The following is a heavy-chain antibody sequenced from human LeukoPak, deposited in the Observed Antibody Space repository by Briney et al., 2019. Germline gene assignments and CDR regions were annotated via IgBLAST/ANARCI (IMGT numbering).Heavy chain of an antibody. CDR1: GFTFSSYA. J-gene: IGHJ5*02. CDR3: ARVVVGVTNRFDP. CDR2: ITANGGGT. D-gene: IGHD2-15*01. Sequence: GGSLRLSCAASGFTFSSYAMSWVRQAPGKGLEWVSSITANGGGTYYADSVKGRFSISRDNSRNTLYLQMNSLRAEDTAVYFCARVVVGVTNRFDPWGQGTLVIVSS. V-gene: IGHV3-23*01.